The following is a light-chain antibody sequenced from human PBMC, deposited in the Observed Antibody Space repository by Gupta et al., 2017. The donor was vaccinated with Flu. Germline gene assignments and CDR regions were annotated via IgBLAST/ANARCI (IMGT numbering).Light chain of an antibody. CDR2: AND. CDR1: SSNIGADFD. J-gene: IGLJ1*01. V-gene: IGLV1-40*01. CDR3: QSYDTSLGGYV. Sequence: SSNIGADFDVHWYQQLPATAPQLLIYANDIRPSWVPDRFSGSKSGTSGSLAITGLQPEDEADYYCQSYDTSLGGYVFGPGTTVTVL.